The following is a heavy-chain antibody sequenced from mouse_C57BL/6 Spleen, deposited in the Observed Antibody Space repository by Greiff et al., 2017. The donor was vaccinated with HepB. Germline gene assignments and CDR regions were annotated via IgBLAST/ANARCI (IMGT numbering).Heavy chain of an antibody. CDR1: GYSFTDYN. CDR3: ARAGHYYGSSYDAMDY. Sequence: VQLKESGPELVKPGASVKISCKASGYSFTDYNMNWVKQSNGKSLEWIGVINPNYGTTSYNQKFKGKATLTVDQSSSTAYMQLNSLTSEDSAVYYWARAGHYYGSSYDAMDYWGQGTSVTVSS. CDR2: INPNYGTT. D-gene: IGHD1-1*01. J-gene: IGHJ4*01. V-gene: IGHV1-39*01.